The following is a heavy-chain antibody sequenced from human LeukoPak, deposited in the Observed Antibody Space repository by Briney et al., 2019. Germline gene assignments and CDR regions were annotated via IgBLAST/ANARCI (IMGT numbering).Heavy chain of an antibody. CDR2: ISGSGGST. D-gene: IGHD6-19*01. V-gene: IGHV3-23*01. CDR3: AKMVHTEQWLVPFDY. J-gene: IGHJ4*02. CDR1: GFTFSNFA. Sequence: GGSLRLSCAASGFTFSNFAMNWVRQAPGKGLEWVSTISGSGGSTYYADSVKGRFTISRGNSKNTLYLQMNSLRAEDTAVYYCAKMVHTEQWLVPFDYWGQGTLVTVSS.